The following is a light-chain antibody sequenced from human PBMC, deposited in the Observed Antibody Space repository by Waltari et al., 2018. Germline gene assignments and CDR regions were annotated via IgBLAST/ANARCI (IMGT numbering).Light chain of an antibody. Sequence: DIQMTQSPSYLSASLGDRVTITCRASQSVSDYLNWYQQKPGKAPRLLSYTASSLQSGVPSTFSGSGSGTEFTLTISSLQIEDFATYYCQQSYTTPYTFGQGTKLEIK. V-gene: IGKV1-39*01. CDR1: QSVSDY. CDR2: TAS. J-gene: IGKJ2*01. CDR3: QQSYTTPYT.